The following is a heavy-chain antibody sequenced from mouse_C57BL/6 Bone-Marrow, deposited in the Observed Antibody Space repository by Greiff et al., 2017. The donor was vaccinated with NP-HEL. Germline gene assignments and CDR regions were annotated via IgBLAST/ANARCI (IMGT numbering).Heavy chain of an antibody. CDR1: GYTFTSYW. CDR3: ARYDYDRGAMDY. CDR2: IDPSDSYT. V-gene: IGHV1-50*01. J-gene: IGHJ4*01. D-gene: IGHD2-4*01. Sequence: VQLHQPGAELVKPGASVKLSCKASGYTFTSYWMQWVKQRPGQGLEWIGEIDPSDSYTNYNQKFKGKATLTVDTSSSTAYMQLSSLTSEDSAVYYCARYDYDRGAMDYWGQGTSVTVSS.